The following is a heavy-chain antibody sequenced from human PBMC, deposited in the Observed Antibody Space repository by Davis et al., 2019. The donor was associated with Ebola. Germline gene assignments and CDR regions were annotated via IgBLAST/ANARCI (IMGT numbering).Heavy chain of an antibody. CDR1: GYTFTGYY. V-gene: IGHV1-2*06. Sequence: ASVKVSCKASGYTFTGYYIHWVRQAPGQGLEWMGRIYPNSGATNYAQNYQGRVAMTIEASTSTAYMELRSLTSDDTAVYYCARDLATSSGAHFFYFGMDVWGEGTSVAVSS. D-gene: IGHD3-10*01. CDR3: ARDLATSSGAHFFYFGMDV. CDR2: IYPNSGAT. J-gene: IGHJ6*04.